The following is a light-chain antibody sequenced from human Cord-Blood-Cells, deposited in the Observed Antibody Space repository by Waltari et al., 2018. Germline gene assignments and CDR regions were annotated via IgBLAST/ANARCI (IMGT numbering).Light chain of an antibody. CDR3: QQYNSYSPWT. J-gene: IGKJ1*01. CDR2: KAS. V-gene: IGKV1-5*03. CDR1: QSISSW. Sequence: DIQMTQSPSTLSASVGDRVTITCRASQSISSWLAWYQQKPGKAPKLLIYKASSLESGVPSRVIGSGAGTELTLTISSLQPDDFATYYCQQYNSYSPWTFGQGTKVEIK.